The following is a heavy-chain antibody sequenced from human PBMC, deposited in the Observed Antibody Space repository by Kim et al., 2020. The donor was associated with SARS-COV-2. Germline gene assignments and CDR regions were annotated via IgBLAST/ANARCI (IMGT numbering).Heavy chain of an antibody. CDR2: IYYTGTT. V-gene: IGHV4-39*01. CDR3: ARSLAARNFDS. CDR1: GGSISSSGHY. D-gene: IGHD6-13*01. J-gene: IGHJ4*02. Sequence: SETLSLTCNVSGGSISSSGHYWGWIRQPPGKSLEWIGLIYYTGTTYYNPSLKSRVAISVDTSKNQFSLKLSSVTAADTAVFYCARSLAARNFDSWGQGTLVTVSS.